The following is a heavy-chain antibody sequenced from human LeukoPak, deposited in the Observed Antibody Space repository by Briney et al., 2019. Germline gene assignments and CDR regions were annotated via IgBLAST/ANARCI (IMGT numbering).Heavy chain of an antibody. CDR3: ARIPVYYDSSGYDYYYGMDV. Sequence: SETLSLTCTVSGGSISSGDYYWSWIRQPPGKGLEWIGYIYYSGSTYYNPSLKSRVTISVDTSKNQFSLKLISVTAADTAVYYCARIPVYYDSSGYDYYYGMDVWGQGTTVTVSS. CDR1: GGSISSGDYY. CDR2: IYYSGST. D-gene: IGHD3-22*01. J-gene: IGHJ6*02. V-gene: IGHV4-30-4*01.